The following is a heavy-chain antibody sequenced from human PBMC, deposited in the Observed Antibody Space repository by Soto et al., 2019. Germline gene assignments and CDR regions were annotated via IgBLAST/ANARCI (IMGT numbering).Heavy chain of an antibody. CDR3: ARSTARHDAFDI. Sequence: SGPTLVNPTQTLTLTCTFSGFSLSTSGMRVSWIRQPPGKALEWLARIDWDDDKFYSTSLKTRLTISKDTSKNQVVLTMTNLDPVDTATYYCARSTARHDAFDIWGQGTMVTVSS. D-gene: IGHD6-6*01. V-gene: IGHV2-70*04. J-gene: IGHJ3*02. CDR1: GFSLSTSGMR. CDR2: IDWDDDK.